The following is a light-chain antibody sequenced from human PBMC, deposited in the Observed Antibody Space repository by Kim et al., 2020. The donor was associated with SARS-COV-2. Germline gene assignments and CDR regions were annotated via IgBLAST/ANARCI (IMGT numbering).Light chain of an antibody. CDR2: DAS. V-gene: IGKV1-33*01. Sequence: DIQMTQSPSSLSAYVGDRVTIACQASQDIMKYLNWYQQKPGKAPKLVIYDASNLEPGVPSRFSGSGSGTHFTFTISSLQPEDIATYYCQQYDSLPYTFGQGTKLEIK. CDR1: QDIMKY. J-gene: IGKJ2*01. CDR3: QQYDSLPYT.